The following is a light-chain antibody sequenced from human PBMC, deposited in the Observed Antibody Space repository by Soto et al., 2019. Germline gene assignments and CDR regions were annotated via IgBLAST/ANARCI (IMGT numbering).Light chain of an antibody. CDR2: STS. V-gene: IGLV7-43*01. Sequence: QAVVTQEPSLTVSPGGTVTLTCASSTGAVTSGYYPDWFQQKPGQAPRALIYSTSNKHPWTPARFSGSLLGGKAALTLSGVQPEDEAEYYCLLYYGGAQPYVVFGGGTKVTVL. J-gene: IGLJ2*01. CDR1: TGAVTSGYY. CDR3: LLYYGGAQPYVV.